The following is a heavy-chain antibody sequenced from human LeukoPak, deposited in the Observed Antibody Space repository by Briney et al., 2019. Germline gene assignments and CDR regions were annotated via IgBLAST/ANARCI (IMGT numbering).Heavy chain of an antibody. Sequence: PGGSLRLSCSASGFTFSDYAMHWVRQAPGKGLEYLSAISSNGGSTYYADSVKGRFTISRDNSKNTLYLQMSSLRAEDTAVYYCMKDQGSSSFDYFDFWGQGTLVTVSS. CDR1: GFTFSDYA. CDR3: MKDQGSSSFDYFDF. V-gene: IGHV3-64D*06. J-gene: IGHJ4*02. D-gene: IGHD2-2*01. CDR2: ISSNGGST.